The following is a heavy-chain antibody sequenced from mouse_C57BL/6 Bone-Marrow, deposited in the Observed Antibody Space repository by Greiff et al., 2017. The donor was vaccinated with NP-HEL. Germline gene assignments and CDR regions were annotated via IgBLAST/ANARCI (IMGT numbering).Heavy chain of an antibody. J-gene: IGHJ4*01. Sequence: VQLQQPGAELVRPGSSVKLSCKASGYTFTSYWMDWVKQRPGQGLEWIGNIYPSDSETHYNQKFKDKATLTVDKSSSTAYMQLSSLTSEDSAVYYCALYDYDVGGYAMDYWGQGTSVTVSS. CDR2: IYPSDSET. V-gene: IGHV1-61*01. CDR3: ALYDYDVGGYAMDY. CDR1: GYTFTSYW. D-gene: IGHD2-4*01.